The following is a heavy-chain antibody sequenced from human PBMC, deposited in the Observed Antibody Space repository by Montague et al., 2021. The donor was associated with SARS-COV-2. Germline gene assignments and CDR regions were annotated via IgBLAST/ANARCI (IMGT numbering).Heavy chain of an antibody. CDR3: ASLNYYDSSGYYSGGTPDEYFQH. CDR1: GFTFSNAW. D-gene: IGHD3-22*01. V-gene: IGHV3-11*04. Sequence: SLRLSCAASGFTFSNAWMSWVRQAPGKGLEWVSYISSSGSTIYYADSVKGRFTISRDNAKNSLYLQMNSLRAEDTAVYYCASLNYYDSSGYYSGGTPDEYFQHWGQGTLVTVSS. J-gene: IGHJ1*01. CDR2: ISSSGSTI.